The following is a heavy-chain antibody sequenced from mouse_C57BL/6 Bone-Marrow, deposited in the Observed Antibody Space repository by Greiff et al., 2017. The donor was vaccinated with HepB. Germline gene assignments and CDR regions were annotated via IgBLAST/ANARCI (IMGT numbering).Heavy chain of an antibody. Sequence: VQLQQSGPELVKPGASVKISCKASGYAFSSSWMNWVKQRPGKGLEWIGRIYPGDGDTNYNGKFKGKATLTADKSSSTAYIQLSSLTSEDSAVYFCARCGNYPFAYWGQGTLVTVSA. CDR3: ARCGNYPFAY. CDR1: GYAFSSSW. CDR2: IYPGDGDT. D-gene: IGHD2-1*01. V-gene: IGHV1-82*01. J-gene: IGHJ3*01.